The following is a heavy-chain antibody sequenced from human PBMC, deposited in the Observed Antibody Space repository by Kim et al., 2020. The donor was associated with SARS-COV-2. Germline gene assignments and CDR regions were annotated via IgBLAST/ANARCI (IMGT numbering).Heavy chain of an antibody. J-gene: IGHJ4*02. D-gene: IGHD6-19*01. V-gene: IGHV3-13*01. CDR1: GFTFSSYD. CDR2: IGTAGDT. CDR3: ARARYSSGWYPRFDY. Sequence: GGSLRLSCAASGFTFSSYDMHWVRQATGKGLEWASAIGTAGDTYYPGSVKGRFTISRENAKNSLYLQMNSLRAGDTAVYYCARARYSSGWYPRFDYWGQGTLVTVSS.